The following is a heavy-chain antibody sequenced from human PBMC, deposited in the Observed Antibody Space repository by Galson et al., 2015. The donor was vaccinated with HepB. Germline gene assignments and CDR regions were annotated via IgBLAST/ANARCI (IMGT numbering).Heavy chain of an antibody. V-gene: IGHV3-23*01. CDR2: ISGRGVGI. J-gene: IGHJ6*02. D-gene: IGHD3-10*01. CDR3: AKMKGLITANYGMDV. Sequence: SLRLSCAASGFTCSTNAMSWVRQAPGKGLEWVSGISGRGVGIYYADSVKGRFTISSDNSKITLYLQMNSLRAEDTAVYYCAKMKGLITANYGMDVWGQGTTVTVSS. CDR1: GFTCSTNA.